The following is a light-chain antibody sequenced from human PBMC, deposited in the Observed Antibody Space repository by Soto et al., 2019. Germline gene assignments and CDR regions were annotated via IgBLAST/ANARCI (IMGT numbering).Light chain of an antibody. CDR3: QQYNSYPWT. CDR1: QTISTW. V-gene: IGKV1-5*03. J-gene: IGKJ1*01. CDR2: KAS. Sequence: IQMTQSPSPLSASVGDRVTFTCRASQTISTWLAWYQQKPGEAPKLLIYKASTLEVGVPSRFSASGSGTEFTLTINTLQPADFATYYCQQYNSYPWTFGQGTKV.